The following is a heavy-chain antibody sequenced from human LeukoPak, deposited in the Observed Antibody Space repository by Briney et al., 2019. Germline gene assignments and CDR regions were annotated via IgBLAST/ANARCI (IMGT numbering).Heavy chain of an antibody. Sequence: GGSLRLSCAASRFTFDDYAMHWVRQAPGKGLEWVSGISWNSGSIGYADSVKGRLTISRDNAKNSLYLQMNSLRAEDTALYYCAKGWGYDILTGFDYWGQGTLVTVSS. CDR2: ISWNSGSI. D-gene: IGHD3-9*01. CDR3: AKGWGYDILTGFDY. V-gene: IGHV3-9*01. CDR1: RFTFDDYA. J-gene: IGHJ4*02.